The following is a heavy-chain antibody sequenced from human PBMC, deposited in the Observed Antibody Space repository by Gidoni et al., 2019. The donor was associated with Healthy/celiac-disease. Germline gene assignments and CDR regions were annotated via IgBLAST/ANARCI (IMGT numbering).Heavy chain of an antibody. V-gene: IGHV3-30-3*01. CDR3: ARDLVGDYDYIWGSYRFDY. D-gene: IGHD3-16*02. Sequence: QVQLVESGGGGVQPGRYLRLSCSASGFTFSRYAMHWVRQAPGKGLEWVAVISYDGSNKYYADSVKGRFTISRDNSKNTLYLQMNSLRAEDTAVYYCARDLVGDYDYIWGSYRFDYWGQGTLVTVSS. CDR1: GFTFSRYA. CDR2: ISYDGSNK. J-gene: IGHJ4*02.